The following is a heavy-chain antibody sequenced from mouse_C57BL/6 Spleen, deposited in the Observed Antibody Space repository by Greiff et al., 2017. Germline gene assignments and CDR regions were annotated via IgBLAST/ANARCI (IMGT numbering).Heavy chain of an antibody. D-gene: IGHD3-1*01. CDR3: ARWEGYATDYFDY. V-gene: IGHV1-64*01. CDR1: GYTFTSYW. CDR2: IHPNSGST. J-gene: IGHJ2*01. Sequence: QVQLQQPGAELVKPGASVKLSCKASGYTFTSYWMHWVKQRPGQGLEWIGMIHPNSGSTNYNEKFKSKATLTVDKSSSTAYMQLSSLTSEDSAVYYGARWEGYATDYFDYWGQGTTLTVSS.